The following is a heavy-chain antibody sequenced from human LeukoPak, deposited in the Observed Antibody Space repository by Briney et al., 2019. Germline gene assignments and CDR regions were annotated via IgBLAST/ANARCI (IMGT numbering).Heavy chain of an antibody. Sequence: PGGSLRLSYAASGFTFSNYAMSWVRQAPGKGLEWVSGISGSGGSTYYTDSVKGRFTISRDNSKNTLYLQMNSLRAEDTAVYYCAKGSSSYYFAFDIWGQGTMVIVSS. J-gene: IGHJ3*02. V-gene: IGHV3-23*01. CDR3: AKGSSSYYFAFDI. CDR2: ISGSGGST. D-gene: IGHD6-13*01. CDR1: GFTFSNYA.